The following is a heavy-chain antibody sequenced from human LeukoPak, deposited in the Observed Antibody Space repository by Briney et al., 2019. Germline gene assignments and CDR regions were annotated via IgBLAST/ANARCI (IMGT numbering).Heavy chain of an antibody. V-gene: IGHV4-59*01. D-gene: IGHD5-12*01. CDR3: AGYVSYYGMDV. CDR2: IYYSGST. J-gene: IGHJ6*02. CDR1: GGSISSYY. Sequence: SETLSLTCTVSGGSISSYYWSWIRQPPGKGLEWIGYIYYSGSTNYNPSLKSRVTISVDTSKNQFSLKLSSVTAADTAVYYCAGYVSYYGMDVWGQGTTVTVSS.